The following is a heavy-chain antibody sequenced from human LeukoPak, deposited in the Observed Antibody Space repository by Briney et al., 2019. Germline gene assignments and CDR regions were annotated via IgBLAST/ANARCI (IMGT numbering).Heavy chain of an antibody. J-gene: IGHJ4*02. V-gene: IGHV1-18*01. D-gene: IGHD3-10*01. CDR1: GYTFTSYG. CDR3: ARDRTMVRGVRLVDY. CDR2: ISAYNGNT. Sequence: ASVKVSCKASGYTFTSYGISWVRQAPGQGLEWMGWISAYNGNTNYAQKLQGRVTMTTDTSTSTAYMELRSLRPDDTAVYYCARDRTMVRGVRLVDYWGQGTLVTVSS.